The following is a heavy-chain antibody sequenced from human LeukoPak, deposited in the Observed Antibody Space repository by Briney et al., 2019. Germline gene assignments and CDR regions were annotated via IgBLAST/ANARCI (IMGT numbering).Heavy chain of an antibody. CDR3: ARDIAVAGTDGY. CDR1: GFTFSSYS. D-gene: IGHD6-19*01. CDR2: ISSSSSYI. Sequence: GGSLRLSCAASGFTFSSYSMNWVRLAPGKGLEWVSSISSSSSYIYYADSVKGRFTISRDNAKNSLYLQMNSLRAEDTAVYYCARDIAVAGTDGYWGQGTLVTVSS. J-gene: IGHJ4*02. V-gene: IGHV3-21*01.